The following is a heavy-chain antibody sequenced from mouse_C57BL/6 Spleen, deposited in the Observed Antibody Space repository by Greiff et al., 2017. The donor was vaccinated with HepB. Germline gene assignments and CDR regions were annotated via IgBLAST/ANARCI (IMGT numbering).Heavy chain of an antibody. CDR2: IDPETGGT. CDR3: TRNYGSLHFDY. V-gene: IGHV1-15*01. D-gene: IGHD1-1*01. Sequence: QLQQSGAELVRPGASVTLSCKASGYTFTDYEMHWVKQTPVHGLEWIGAIDPETGGTAYNQKFKGKAILTADKSSSTAYMELRSLTSEDSAVYYCTRNYGSLHFDYWGQGTTLTVSS. CDR1: GYTFTDYE. J-gene: IGHJ2*01.